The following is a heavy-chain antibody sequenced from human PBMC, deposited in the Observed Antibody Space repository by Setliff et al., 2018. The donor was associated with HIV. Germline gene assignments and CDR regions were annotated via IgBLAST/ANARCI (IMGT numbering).Heavy chain of an antibody. J-gene: IGHJ5*02. CDR3: ASRVYYYDSKNFLREEGFDP. CDR2: IHYNERT. CDR1: GGSARNSRSY. V-gene: IGHV4-39*01. Sequence: SETLSLTCTVSGGSARNSRSYWAWIRQPPGKGLEYIGRIHYNERTYYNPSLKSRVAISIDTSKNQFSLNLTSVTAADTAVYYCASRVYYYDSKNFLREEGFDPWGQGTLVTVSS. D-gene: IGHD3-22*01.